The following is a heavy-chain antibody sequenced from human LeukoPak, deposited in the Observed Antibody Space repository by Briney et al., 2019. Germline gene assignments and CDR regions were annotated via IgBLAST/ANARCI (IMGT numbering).Heavy chain of an antibody. Sequence: VSVKVSCKVSGYTLTELSMHWVRQAPGKGLEWMGGFDPEDGETIYAQKFQGRVTMTEDTSTDTAYMELSSLRSEDTAVYYCAPPGPAWELLFDPWGQGTLVTVSS. CDR2: FDPEDGET. CDR1: GYTLTELS. CDR3: APPGPAWELLFDP. V-gene: IGHV1-24*01. J-gene: IGHJ5*02. D-gene: IGHD1-26*01.